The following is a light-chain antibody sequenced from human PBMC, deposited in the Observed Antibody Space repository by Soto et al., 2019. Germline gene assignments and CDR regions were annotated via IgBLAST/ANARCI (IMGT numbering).Light chain of an antibody. Sequence: DIQMTQSPSSLSASVGDRFTIACRPSQTISTWLAWYQQKPGKAPELLIYDASTLESGVPSRFSGSGSETDFTLTISSLQPEDFATYYCQHSYTTPPWTFGQGTKVDI. V-gene: IGKV1-39*01. CDR3: QHSYTTPPWT. CDR1: QTISTW. J-gene: IGKJ1*01. CDR2: DAS.